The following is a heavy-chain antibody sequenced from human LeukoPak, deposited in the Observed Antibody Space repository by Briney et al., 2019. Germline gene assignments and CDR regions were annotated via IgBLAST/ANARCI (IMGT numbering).Heavy chain of an antibody. J-gene: IGHJ4*02. CDR3: AKDIGAAAGTMDY. CDR1: GFSFSSYG. V-gene: IGHV3-23*01. CDR2: ITGSGGTT. Sequence: GGSLRLSCAASGFSFSSYGVSWVRQAPGKGLEWISAITGSGGTTYYADSVEGRFTISRDNSKNTLYLQVNSLRAEDTAVYYCAKDIGAAAGTMDYWGQGTLVTVSS. D-gene: IGHD6-13*01.